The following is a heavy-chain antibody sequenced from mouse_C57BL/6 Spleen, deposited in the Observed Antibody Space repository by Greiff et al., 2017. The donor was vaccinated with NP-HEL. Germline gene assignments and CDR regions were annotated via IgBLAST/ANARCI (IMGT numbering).Heavy chain of an antibody. CDR1: GYTFTDYY. J-gene: IGHJ4*01. Sequence: EVQLQQSGPELVKPGASVKISCKASGYTFTDYYMNWVKQSHGKSLEWIGDINPNNGGTSYNQKFKGKATLTVDKSSSTAYMELRSLTSEDSAVYDCARGEVNDYGSSYDYYAMDYWGQGTSVTVSS. CDR2: INPNNGGT. D-gene: IGHD1-1*01. V-gene: IGHV1-26*01. CDR3: ARGEVNDYGSSYDYYAMDY.